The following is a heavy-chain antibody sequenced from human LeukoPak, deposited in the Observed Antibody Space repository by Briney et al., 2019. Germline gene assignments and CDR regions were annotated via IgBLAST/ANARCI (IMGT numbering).Heavy chain of an antibody. Sequence: GGSLRLSCAASGFTFSSYSMNWVRQAPGKGLEWVSSISSSSSYIYYADSVKGRFTISRDNAKNSLYLQMNSLRAEDTAVYYCARDDGYSYGSGSSLFDYWGQGTLVTVSS. V-gene: IGHV3-21*01. D-gene: IGHD3-10*01. CDR3: ARDDGYSYGSGSSLFDY. CDR2: ISSSSSYI. J-gene: IGHJ4*02. CDR1: GFTFSSYS.